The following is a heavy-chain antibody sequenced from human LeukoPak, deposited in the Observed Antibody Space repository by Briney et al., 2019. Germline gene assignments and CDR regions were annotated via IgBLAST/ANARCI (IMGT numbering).Heavy chain of an antibody. CDR2: IYYGGST. D-gene: IGHD4-17*01. CDR1: GGSISRGSYY. Sequence: SETLSLTCIASGGSISRGSYYWGWIRQPPGKGLEWIGSIYYGGSTFYNPSLRSRITISLDTSRNQFSLKLTSVTAADTAVYYCARHDHTDHGEPNWFDPWGQGTLVIVSS. V-gene: IGHV4-39*01. CDR3: ARHDHTDHGEPNWFDP. J-gene: IGHJ5*02.